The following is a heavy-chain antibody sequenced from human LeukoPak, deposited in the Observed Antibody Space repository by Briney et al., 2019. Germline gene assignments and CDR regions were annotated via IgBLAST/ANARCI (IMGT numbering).Heavy chain of an antibody. Sequence: GGSLRLSCAASGFTFSNAWMSWVRQAPGKGLEWVGRIKSKTDGGTTDYAAPVKGRFTISRDDSKNTLNLQMNSLKTEDTAVYYCTTDEFWNYDSRWGMDVWGQGTTVTVSS. J-gene: IGHJ6*02. CDR3: TTDEFWNYDSRWGMDV. V-gene: IGHV3-15*01. CDR1: GFTFSNAW. D-gene: IGHD3-22*01. CDR2: IKSKTDGGTT.